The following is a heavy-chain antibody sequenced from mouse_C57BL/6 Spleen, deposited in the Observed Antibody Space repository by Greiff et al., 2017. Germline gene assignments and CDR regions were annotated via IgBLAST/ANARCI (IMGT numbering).Heavy chain of an antibody. CDR2: IYPGSGST. D-gene: IGHD1-1*01. V-gene: IGHV1-55*01. CDR3: ALFYYGSSVFAY. J-gene: IGHJ3*01. CDR1: GYTFTSYW. Sequence: QVQLQQPGAELVKPGASVKMSCKASGYTFTSYWITWVKQRPGQGLEWIGDIYPGSGSTNYNEKFKSKATLTVDTSSSTAYMQLSSLTSEDSAVYYCALFYYGSSVFAYWGQGTLGTVSA.